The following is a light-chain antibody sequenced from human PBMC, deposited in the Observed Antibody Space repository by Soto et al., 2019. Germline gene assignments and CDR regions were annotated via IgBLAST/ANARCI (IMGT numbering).Light chain of an antibody. J-gene: IGKJ4*01. CDR3: QQSYNTPLT. V-gene: IGKV1-39*01. CDR1: QSMSSY. Sequence: DIQMTQTPASLSASVGDRVTITCRASQSMSSYLNWYQQKPGKAPKLLIYGTSSLQSGVPPRFSGSGSGTDFTLTISSLQPEDFATYYCQQSYNTPLTFGGGTKVDTK. CDR2: GTS.